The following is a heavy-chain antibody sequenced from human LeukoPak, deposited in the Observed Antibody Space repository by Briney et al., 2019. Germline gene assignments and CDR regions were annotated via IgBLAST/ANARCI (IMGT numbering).Heavy chain of an antibody. Sequence: ASVKVSCKASGYTFTSYDINWVRQATGQGLEWMGWMNPNSGNTGYAQKFQGRVTMTRNTSISTAYMELSSPRSEDTAVYYCARLPGGIAAAEDYYYYGMDVWGQGTTVTASS. CDR1: GYTFTSYD. CDR2: MNPNSGNT. CDR3: ARLPGGIAAAEDYYYYGMDV. D-gene: IGHD6-13*01. V-gene: IGHV1-8*01. J-gene: IGHJ6*02.